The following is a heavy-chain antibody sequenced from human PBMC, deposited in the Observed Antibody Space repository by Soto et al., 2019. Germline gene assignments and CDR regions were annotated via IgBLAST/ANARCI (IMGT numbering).Heavy chain of an antibody. J-gene: IGHJ4*02. V-gene: IGHV4-39*01. CDR3: ARSRANPPQIDY. CDR1: GGSISSSSYY. Sequence: QLQLQESGPGLVKPSETLSLTCTVSGGSISSSSYYWGWIRQPPGKGLEWIGSIYYSGSTYYNPSLKSRVTISVDTSKNQFSLKLSSVTAADTAVYYCARSRANPPQIDYWGQGTLVTVSS. CDR2: IYYSGST.